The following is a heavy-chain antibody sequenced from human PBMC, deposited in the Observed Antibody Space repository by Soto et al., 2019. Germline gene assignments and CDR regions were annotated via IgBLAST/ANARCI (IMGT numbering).Heavy chain of an antibody. D-gene: IGHD6-19*01. CDR2: INPEGGAT. CDR3: ARDHLGIAAGDFDL. J-gene: IGHJ4*02. V-gene: IGHV1-46*01. Sequence: QVQLVQSGAEVKKPGASVTISCKASAYSFTTYHMHWVRQAPGKGLEWMGLINPEGGATNYAQKFQGRLRLTRDTSTSTVYMELRSLRFDDTAVYYCARDHLGIAAGDFDLWGQGTLVTVSS. CDR1: AYSFTTYH.